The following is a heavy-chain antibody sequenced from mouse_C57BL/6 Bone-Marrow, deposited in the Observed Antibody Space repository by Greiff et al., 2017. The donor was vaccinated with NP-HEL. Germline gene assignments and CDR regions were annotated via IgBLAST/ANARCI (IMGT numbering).Heavy chain of an antibody. Sequence: EVKLMESGGGLVKPGGSLKLSCAASGFTFSDYGMHWVRQAPEKGLEWVAYISSGSSTIYYADTVKGRFTISRDNAKNTLFLQMTSLRSEDTAMYYCATTVGYYFDYWGQGTTLTVSS. CDR2: ISSGSSTI. CDR3: ATTVGYYFDY. V-gene: IGHV5-17*01. D-gene: IGHD1-1*01. CDR1: GFTFSDYG. J-gene: IGHJ2*01.